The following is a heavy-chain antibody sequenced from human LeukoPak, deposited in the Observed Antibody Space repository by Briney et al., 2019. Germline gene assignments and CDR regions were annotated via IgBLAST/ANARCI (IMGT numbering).Heavy chain of an antibody. CDR3: ARNPDYFYFDH. Sequence: ASVKVSCKTSGYTFSSYTITWVRQAPGQGLEWMGWINPNSGGTNYAQKFQGRVTMTRDTSISTAYMELSRLRSDDTAVYYCARNPDYFYFDHWGQGTLVTVSS. V-gene: IGHV1-2*02. CDR1: GYTFSSYT. CDR2: INPNSGGT. J-gene: IGHJ4*02. D-gene: IGHD2/OR15-2a*01.